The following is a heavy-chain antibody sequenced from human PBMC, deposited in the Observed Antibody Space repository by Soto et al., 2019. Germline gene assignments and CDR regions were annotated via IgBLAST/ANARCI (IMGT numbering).Heavy chain of an antibody. CDR1: GGSISSGGYS. J-gene: IGHJ3*02. CDR3: ASTQYGGKSSGAFDI. D-gene: IGHD2-15*01. V-gene: IGHV4-30-2*01. CDR2: IYHSGST. Sequence: QLQLQESGSGLVKPSQTLSLTCAVSGGSISSGGYSWSWIRQPPGKGLEWIGYIYHSGSTYYNPSLKSRVTISVDRSKNQFSLKLSSVTAADTAVYYCASTQYGGKSSGAFDIWGQGTMVIVSS.